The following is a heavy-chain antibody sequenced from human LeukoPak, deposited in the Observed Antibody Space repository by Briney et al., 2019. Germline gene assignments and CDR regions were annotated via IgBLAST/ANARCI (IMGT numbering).Heavy chain of an antibody. V-gene: IGHV3-74*03. J-gene: IGHJ4*02. D-gene: IGHD5-24*01. CDR1: GFTFSLYL. CDR2: INSDGSST. CDR3: ARETRLRWTDY. Sequence: GGSLRLSCAASGFTFSLYLMHWVRHAPGKGLEWVSHINSDGSSTTNAGSVKGRFTISRDNAKNSLYLQMNSLRAEDTAVYYCARETRLRWTDYWGQGTLVTVSS.